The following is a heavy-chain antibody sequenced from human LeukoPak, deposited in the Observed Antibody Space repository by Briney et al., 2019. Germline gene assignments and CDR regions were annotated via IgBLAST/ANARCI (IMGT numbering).Heavy chain of an antibody. Sequence: GGSLRLSCAASGFTFSNAWMSWVRQAPGKGLEWVGRIKSKTDGGTTDYAAPVKGRFTISRDDSKNTLYLQMNSLRAEDTAVYYCAKDDYGGNSTLGYYYYMDVWGKGTTVTVSS. CDR1: GFTFSNAW. V-gene: IGHV3-15*01. D-gene: IGHD4-23*01. CDR2: IKSKTDGGTT. CDR3: AKDDYGGNSTLGYYYYMDV. J-gene: IGHJ6*03.